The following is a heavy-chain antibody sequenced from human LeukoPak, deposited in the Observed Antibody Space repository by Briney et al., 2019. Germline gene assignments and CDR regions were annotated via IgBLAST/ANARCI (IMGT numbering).Heavy chain of an antibody. J-gene: IGHJ3*02. D-gene: IGHD1-1*01. CDR1: GFTSSSYA. Sequence: PGGSLTLSCAPSGFTSSSYAMSWVRHAPGKGLEWVSAISGSGGNTYYADSVKGRLTISRDNSKHTLYLQMNSLRAEDTSVYLCAKDAHTGMTLDDAFDIWGQGTMVTV. CDR3: AKDAHTGMTLDDAFDI. V-gene: IGHV3-23*01. CDR2: ISGSGGNT.